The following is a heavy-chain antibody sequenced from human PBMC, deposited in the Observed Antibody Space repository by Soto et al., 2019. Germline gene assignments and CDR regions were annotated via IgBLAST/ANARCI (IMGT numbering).Heavy chain of an antibody. Sequence: HMQLVQSGPEVKKPGTSVKVSCKASGFTFTSSAVQWVRQARGQRLEWIGWIVVGSGNTNYAQKFQERVTITRDMSTSTAYMELSSLRSEDTAVYYCARGSSWISNWFDPWGQGTLVTVSS. V-gene: IGHV1-58*01. J-gene: IGHJ5*02. D-gene: IGHD6-13*01. CDR2: IVVGSGNT. CDR3: ARGSSWISNWFDP. CDR1: GFTFTSSA.